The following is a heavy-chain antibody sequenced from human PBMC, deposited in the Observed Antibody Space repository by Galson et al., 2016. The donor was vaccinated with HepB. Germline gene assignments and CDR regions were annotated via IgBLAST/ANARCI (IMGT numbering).Heavy chain of an antibody. D-gene: IGHD1-26*01. V-gene: IGHV3-73*01. CDR3: TRHAPNSGNYYAPDY. Sequence: SLRLSCAVSGVTFSGSAMHWVRQASGKGLEWVGHIRNKANNYATAYAASVKGRFTISRDDSKNTAYLQMHSLKTEDTAVYYCTRHAPNSGNYYAPDYWGQGTLVTVSS. CDR1: GVTFSGSA. J-gene: IGHJ4*02. CDR2: IRNKANNYAT.